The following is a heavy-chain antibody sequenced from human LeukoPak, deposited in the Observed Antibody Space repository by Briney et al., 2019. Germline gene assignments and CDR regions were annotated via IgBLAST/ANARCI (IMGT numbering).Heavy chain of an antibody. CDR1: GFTVSSNY. Sequence: PGGSLRLSCAASGFTVSSNYMSWARQAPGKGLEWVSVIYSGGSTYYADSVKGRFTISRDNSKNTLYLQMNSLRAEDTAVYYCARGIRYDFWSGYWFDPWGQGTLVTVSS. CDR3: ARGIRYDFWSGYWFDP. CDR2: IYSGGST. J-gene: IGHJ5*02. V-gene: IGHV3-53*01. D-gene: IGHD3-3*01.